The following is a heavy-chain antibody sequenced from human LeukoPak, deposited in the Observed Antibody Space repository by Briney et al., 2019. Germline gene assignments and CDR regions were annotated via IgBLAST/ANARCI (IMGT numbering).Heavy chain of an antibody. CDR3: AREMSGSYLNWFDP. V-gene: IGHV1-69*05. CDR1: GGTFSSYA. D-gene: IGHD1-26*01. CDR2: IIPIFGTA. Sequence: GASVKVSCKASGGTFSSYAISWVRQAPGQGLEWMGGIIPIFGTANYAQKFQGRVTITTDESTSTAYMELSSLRSEDTAVYYCAREMSGSYLNWFDPWGQGTLVTVSS. J-gene: IGHJ5*02.